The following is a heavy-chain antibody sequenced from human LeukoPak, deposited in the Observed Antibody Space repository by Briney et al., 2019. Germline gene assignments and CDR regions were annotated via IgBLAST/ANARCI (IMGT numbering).Heavy chain of an antibody. CDR1: GGSISSYY. V-gene: IGHV4-59*12. CDR2: IYYSGST. J-gene: IGHJ4*02. D-gene: IGHD2-8*01. CDR3: ARDEMGLDY. Sequence: SETLSLTCTVSGGSISSYYWSWIRQPPGKGLEWIGYIYYSGSTNYNPSLKSRVTISVDTSKNQFSLKPSSVTPKDTAVYYCARDEMGLDYWGQGTLVTVSS.